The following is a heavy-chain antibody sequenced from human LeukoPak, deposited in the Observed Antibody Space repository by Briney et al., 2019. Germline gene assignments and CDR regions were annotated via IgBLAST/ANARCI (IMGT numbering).Heavy chain of an antibody. V-gene: IGHV1-69*04. J-gene: IGHJ5*02. CDR1: GGTFSSYA. CDR2: IIPILGIA. CDR3: ARGDFGGEGWFDP. Sequence: SVKVSCKASGGTFSSYAISWVRQAPGQGLEWMGRIIPILGIANYAQKFQGRVTITADKSTSTAYMELSSLRSEDTAVYYCARGDFGGEGWFDPWGQGTLVTVSS. D-gene: IGHD4-23*01.